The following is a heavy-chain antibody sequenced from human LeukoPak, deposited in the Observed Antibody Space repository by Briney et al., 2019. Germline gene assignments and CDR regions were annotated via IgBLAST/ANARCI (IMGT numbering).Heavy chain of an antibody. Sequence: GASVKVSCKASGYTFTSYYMHWVRQAPGQGLEWMGIINPSGGSTSYAQKFQGRVTMTRDMSTSTVYMELSSLRSEDTAVYYCARGGLRWELYYYMDVWGKGTTVTVSS. CDR1: GYTFTSYY. J-gene: IGHJ6*03. D-gene: IGHD1-26*01. CDR3: ARGGLRWELYYYMDV. V-gene: IGHV1-46*01. CDR2: INPSGGST.